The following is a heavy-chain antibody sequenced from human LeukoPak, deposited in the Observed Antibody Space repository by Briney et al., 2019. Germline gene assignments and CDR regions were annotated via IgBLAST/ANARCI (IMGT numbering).Heavy chain of an antibody. CDR1: GGSISSSSYY. Sequence: SETLSLTCTVSGGSISSSSYYWGWIRQPPGKGLEWIGSIYYSGSTYYNPSLKSRVTISVDTSKNQFSLKLSSVTAADTAVYYCARQMGAHLLFYFDYWGQGTLVTVSS. V-gene: IGHV4-39*01. CDR3: ARQMGAHLLFYFDY. D-gene: IGHD1-26*01. CDR2: IYYSGST. J-gene: IGHJ4*02.